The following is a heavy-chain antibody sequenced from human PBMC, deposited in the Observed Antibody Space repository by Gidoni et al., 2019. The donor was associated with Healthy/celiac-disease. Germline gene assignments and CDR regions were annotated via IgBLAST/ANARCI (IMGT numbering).Heavy chain of an antibody. CDR3: ARVSVSGSYELDY. D-gene: IGHD1-26*01. J-gene: IGHJ4*02. Sequence: QVQLVQSGAEVKKPGASVKVSCKASGYTFTGYYMHWVRQAPGQGREWMGWINPNSGGTNYAQKLQGRVTMTRDTSISTAYMELSRLRSDDTAVYYCARVSVSGSYELDYWGQGTLVTVSS. CDR1: GYTFTGYY. V-gene: IGHV1-2*02. CDR2: INPNSGGT.